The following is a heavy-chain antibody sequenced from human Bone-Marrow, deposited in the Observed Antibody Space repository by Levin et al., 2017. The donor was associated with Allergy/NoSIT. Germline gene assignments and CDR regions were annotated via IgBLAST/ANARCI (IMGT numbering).Heavy chain of an antibody. CDR2: IAGSGFST. Sequence: GGSLRLSCEASGLTFENYAMSWVRQAPGKGLEWVSSIAGSGFSTYYADSVKGRFTTSRDNSKNTLFLQMTSVRAEDTAVYYCAQWLVSGGTFDHWGQGTLVTVSS. D-gene: IGHD6-19*01. V-gene: IGHV3-23*01. J-gene: IGHJ4*02. CDR3: AQWLVSGGTFDH. CDR1: GLTFENYA.